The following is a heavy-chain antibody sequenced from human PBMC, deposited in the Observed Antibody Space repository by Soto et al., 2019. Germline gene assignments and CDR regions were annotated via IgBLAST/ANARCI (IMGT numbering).Heavy chain of an antibody. CDR2: ISSRSIYI. J-gene: IGHJ5*02. CDR3: TRDHHFDH. Sequence: GGPLRLSCAASGFTFSDYYMSWIRQAPGKGLEWVSSISSRSIYIYYADSVKGRFTISRDNAENSLYLQMNSLRAEDTAVYYCTRDHHFDHWGQGTLVTVSS. V-gene: IGHV3-11*06. CDR1: GFTFSDYY.